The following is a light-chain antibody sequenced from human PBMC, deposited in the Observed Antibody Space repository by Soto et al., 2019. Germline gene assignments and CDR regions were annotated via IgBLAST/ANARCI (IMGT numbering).Light chain of an antibody. J-gene: IGKJ4*01. V-gene: IGKV1D-16*01. CDR3: QQYTSLPLT. CDR2: ASS. CDR1: QYISSW. Sequence: DIQMTQSPSSLSASVGDRVTISCRASQYISSWLTWYQHTPGKAPKSLIYASSTLRSGVPSRFSGSGSGTNFTLTINSLQPEDSGSYYCQQYTSLPLTFGGGTKVEI.